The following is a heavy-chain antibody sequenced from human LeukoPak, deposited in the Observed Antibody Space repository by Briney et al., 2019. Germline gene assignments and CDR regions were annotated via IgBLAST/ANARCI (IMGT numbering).Heavy chain of an antibody. J-gene: IGHJ4*02. CDR3: AKAPVGHCSGAFCYHFDS. D-gene: IGHD2-15*01. CDR1: GFTFSTYA. CDR2: ISGSNPGT. V-gene: IGHV3-23*01. Sequence: GGCLRLSCAASGFTFSTYAMSWVRQTPGKGLEWVAAISGSNPGTYHANSVKGRFTISRDNSKNTLHLQMSGLRAEDTARYYCAKAPVGHCSGAFCYHFDSWGQGTLVTVSS.